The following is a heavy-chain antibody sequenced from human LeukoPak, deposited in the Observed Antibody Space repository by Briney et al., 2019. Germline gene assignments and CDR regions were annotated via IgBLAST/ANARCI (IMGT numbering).Heavy chain of an antibody. J-gene: IGHJ4*02. V-gene: IGHV1-69*13. CDR3: ARASSGWYYFDY. CDR1: GGTFSSHA. Sequence: SVKVSCKASGGTFSSHAISWVRQAPGQGLEWMGGIIPIFGTANYAQKFQGRVTITADESTSTAYMELSSLRSEDTAVYYCARASSGWYYFDYWGQGTLVTVSS. D-gene: IGHD6-19*01. CDR2: IIPIFGTA.